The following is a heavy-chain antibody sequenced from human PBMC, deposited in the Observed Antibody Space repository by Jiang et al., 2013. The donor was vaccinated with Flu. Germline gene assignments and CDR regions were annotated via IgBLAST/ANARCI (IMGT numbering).Heavy chain of an antibody. D-gene: IGHD3-22*01. CDR2: IYHSGST. CDR3: ARDYYDSSGYYDY. CDR1: GGSISSSNW. V-gene: IGHV4-4*02. Sequence: GSGLVKPSGTLSLTCAVSGGSISSSNWWSWVRQPPGKGLEWIGEIYHSGSTNYNPSLKSRVTISVDKSKNQFSLKLSSVTAADTAVYYCARDYYDSSGYYDYWGQGTLVTVSS. J-gene: IGHJ4*02.